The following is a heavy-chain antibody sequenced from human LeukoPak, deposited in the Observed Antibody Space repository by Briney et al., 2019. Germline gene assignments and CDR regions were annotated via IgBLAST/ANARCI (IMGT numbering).Heavy chain of an antibody. CDR3: ARSGGYCGSTTCHVKYFDL. CDR2: IYYSGST. Sequence: SETLSLTCTVSGESISSSSDYWGWVRQPPGKVLEWIGSIYYSGSTYYNPSLRSRVTISLDTSKNQFSLKLSSVTAADTAVYYCARSGGYCGSTTCHVKYFDLWGRGTLVTVSS. D-gene: IGHD2-2*01. J-gene: IGHJ2*01. CDR1: GESISSSSDY. V-gene: IGHV4-39*01.